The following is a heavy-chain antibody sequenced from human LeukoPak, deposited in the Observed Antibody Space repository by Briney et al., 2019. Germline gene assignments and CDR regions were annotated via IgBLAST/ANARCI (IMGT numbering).Heavy chain of an antibody. CDR3: ARARRITMVRGVINAFDI. CDR1: GGSISSYY. CDR2: IYYSGST. J-gene: IGHJ3*02. D-gene: IGHD3-10*01. V-gene: IGHV4-59*12. Sequence: SETLSLTCTVSGGSISSYYWSWIRQPPGKGLEWIGYIYYSGSTNYNPSLKSRVTISVDTSKNQFSLKLSSVTAADTAVYYCARARRITMVRGVINAFDIWGQGTMVTVSS.